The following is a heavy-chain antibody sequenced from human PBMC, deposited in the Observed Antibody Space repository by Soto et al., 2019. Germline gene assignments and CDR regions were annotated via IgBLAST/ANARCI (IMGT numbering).Heavy chain of an antibody. CDR3: ARTEYCTNGVCYGLYYYGMDV. CDR2: ISSSSSYI. D-gene: IGHD2-8*01. J-gene: IGHJ6*02. Sequence: EVQLVESGGGLVKPGGSMRLSCAASGFTFSSYSMNWVRQAPGKGLEWVSSISSSSSYIYYADSVKGRFTISRDNAKNSLYLQMNSLRAEDTAVYYCARTEYCTNGVCYGLYYYGMDVWGQGTTVTVSS. CDR1: GFTFSSYS. V-gene: IGHV3-21*06.